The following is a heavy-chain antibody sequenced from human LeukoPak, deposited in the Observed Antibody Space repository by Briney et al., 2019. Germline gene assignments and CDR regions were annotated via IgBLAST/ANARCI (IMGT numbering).Heavy chain of an antibody. Sequence: GESLKISCKGSGYSFTSYWIGWVRQMPGKGLEWMGIIYPGDSDTRYSPSFQGQVTISADKSISTAYLQWSSLKASDTAMYYCARQAVVGATGPGAFDIWGQGTMVTVSS. V-gene: IGHV5-51*01. CDR2: IYPGDSDT. CDR1: GYSFTSYW. D-gene: IGHD1-26*01. CDR3: ARQAVVGATGPGAFDI. J-gene: IGHJ3*02.